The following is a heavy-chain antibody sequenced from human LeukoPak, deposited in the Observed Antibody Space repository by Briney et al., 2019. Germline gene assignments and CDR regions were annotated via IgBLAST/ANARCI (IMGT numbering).Heavy chain of an antibody. CDR1: GGFISSYY. CDR2: IYYSGST. CDR3: ARVEQPTPGGYYYYYMDV. V-gene: IGHV4-59*01. Sequence: PSETLSLTCTVSGGFISSYYWSWIRQPPGKGLEWIGYIYYSGSTNYNPSLKSRVTISVDTSKNQFSLKLSSVTAADTAVYYCARVEQPTPGGYYYYYMDVWGKGTTVTVSS. D-gene: IGHD6-13*01. J-gene: IGHJ6*03.